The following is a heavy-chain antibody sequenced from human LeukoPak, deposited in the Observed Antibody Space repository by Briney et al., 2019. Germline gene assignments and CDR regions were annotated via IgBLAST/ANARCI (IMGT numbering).Heavy chain of an antibody. J-gene: IGHJ4*02. V-gene: IGHV4-34*01. CDR2: INHSGST. CDR1: GRSLSGYY. CDR3: ARVELLWFGELDY. D-gene: IGHD3-10*01. Sequence: SETLSLTCAVYGRSLSGYYWSWIRQPPGKGLEWIGEINHSGSTNYNPSLKSRVTISVDTPKNQFSLKLSSVTAADTAVYYCARVELLWFGELDYWGQGTLVTVSS.